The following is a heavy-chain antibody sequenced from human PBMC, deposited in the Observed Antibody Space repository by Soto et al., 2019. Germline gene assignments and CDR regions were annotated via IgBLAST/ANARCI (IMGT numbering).Heavy chain of an antibody. V-gene: IGHV4-39*01. J-gene: IGHJ4*02. CDR2: IYYSGST. CDR3: XXXXXXXXXFDY. Sequence: QLQLQESGPGLVKPSETLSLTCTVSGGSXSXXXXXXXXXRQPPGKGLEWIGTIYYSGSTYYNPXXXXXXXXXXXXXXXXXXXXXXXXXXXXXXXXXXXXXXXXXXXFDYWGQGTLVTVSS. CDR1: GGSXSXXXXX.